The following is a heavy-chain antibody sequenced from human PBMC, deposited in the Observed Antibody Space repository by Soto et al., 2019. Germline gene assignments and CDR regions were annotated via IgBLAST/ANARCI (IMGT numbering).Heavy chain of an antibody. CDR1: GFTFSSYA. J-gene: IGHJ6*02. V-gene: IGHV3-23*01. Sequence: PGGSLRLSCAASGFTFSSYAMSWVRQAPGKGLEWVSAISGSGGSTYYADSVKGRFTIPRDNSKNTLYLQMNSLRAEDTAVYYCAIYLPGRYYGMDVWGQGTTVTVSS. CDR3: AIYLPGRYYGMDV. CDR2: ISGSGGST.